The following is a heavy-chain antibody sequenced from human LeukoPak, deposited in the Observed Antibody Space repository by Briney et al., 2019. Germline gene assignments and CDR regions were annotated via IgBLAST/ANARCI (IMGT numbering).Heavy chain of an antibody. J-gene: IGHJ4*02. CDR3: ARETVYYDILTGQPPHGY. CDR2: INSDGSST. CDR1: GFTFSSYW. V-gene: IGHV3-74*01. Sequence: GGSLRLSCAASGFTFSSYWMHWVRQAPGKGLVWVSRINSDGSSTSYADSVKGRFTISRDNAKNTLYLQMNSLRAEDTAVYYCARETVYYDILTGQPPHGYWGQGTMVTVSS. D-gene: IGHD3-9*01.